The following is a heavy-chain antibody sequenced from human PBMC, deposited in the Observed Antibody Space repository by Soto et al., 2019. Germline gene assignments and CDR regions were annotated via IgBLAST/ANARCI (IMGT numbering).Heavy chain of an antibody. CDR3: ARDVDTSGNYSKFHY. Sequence: QVQLVESGGGVVQSGRSLRLSCAASGFTFTSYGMHWVRQAPGQGLEWVAVIWYHGRNEYYADSVKGRFTISRDNSKKVVFVQMNTMLAAETAVYYWARDVDTSGNYSKFHYWGQGTQITVSS. D-gene: IGHD3-22*01. CDR1: GFTFTSYG. J-gene: IGHJ4*02. CDR2: IWYHGRNE. V-gene: IGHV3-33*01.